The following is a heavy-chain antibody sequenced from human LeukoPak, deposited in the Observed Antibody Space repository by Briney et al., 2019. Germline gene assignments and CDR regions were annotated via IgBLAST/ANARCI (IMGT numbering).Heavy chain of an antibody. J-gene: IGHJ1*01. Sequence: PGGSLRLSCAASGFTFSSYWMHWVRQAPGKGLVWVSRINSDGSSTSYADSVKGRFTISRDNAKNTLYLQMNSLRAEDTAVYYCARAGPYYYDSSGYYYSEYFQHWGQRTLVTVSS. D-gene: IGHD3-22*01. CDR1: GFTFSSYW. CDR3: ARAGPYYYDSSGYYYSEYFQH. V-gene: IGHV3-74*01. CDR2: INSDGSST.